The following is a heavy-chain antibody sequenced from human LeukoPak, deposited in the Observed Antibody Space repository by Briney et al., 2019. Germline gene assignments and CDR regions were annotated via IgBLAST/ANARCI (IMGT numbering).Heavy chain of an antibody. CDR1: GGSISSYY. CDR3: ARDFPFGPSYHPFDS. J-gene: IGHJ4*02. D-gene: IGHD2-2*01. V-gene: IGHV4-4*07. CDR2: IYNTGST. Sequence: PSETLSLTCTVSGGSISSYYWSWIRQSAGKGLEWIGRIYNTGSTNYNPSLKSRVTMSVDTSKNQFSLRLNSMTAADTAVYYCARDFPFGPSYHPFDSWGQGILVSVSS.